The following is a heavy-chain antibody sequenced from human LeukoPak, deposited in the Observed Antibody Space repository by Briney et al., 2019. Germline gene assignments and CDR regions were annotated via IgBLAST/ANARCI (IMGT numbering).Heavy chain of an antibody. D-gene: IGHD3-16*01. CDR2: INHNGYS. Sequence: SETLSLTCTVSGRSITSHYWNWIRQPPGKGLEWIGYINHNGYSNSNPSLKSRVTISRDTSKNQFSLKLNSVTAADTAVYYCARSVYPHYYFDYWGQATLVTVSP. J-gene: IGHJ4*02. CDR1: GRSITSHY. CDR3: ARSVYPHYYFDY. V-gene: IGHV4-59*11.